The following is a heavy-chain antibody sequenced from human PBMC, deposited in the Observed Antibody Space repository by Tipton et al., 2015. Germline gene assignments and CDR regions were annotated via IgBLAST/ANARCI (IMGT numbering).Heavy chain of an antibody. Sequence: QSGPEVKKPGDSLKISCKTSGYYFSNFWVGWVRQKSGKGLEWMGIIYPGDSEIRYGPSFQGQVNMSVDKSINTAYLEWTSLKTSDSAVYFCVRTAGGAPPDYWGQGTLVTVSS. CDR2: IYPGDSEI. V-gene: IGHV5-51*01. CDR1: GYYFSNFW. D-gene: IGHD1-1*01. CDR3: VRTAGGAPPDY. J-gene: IGHJ4*02.